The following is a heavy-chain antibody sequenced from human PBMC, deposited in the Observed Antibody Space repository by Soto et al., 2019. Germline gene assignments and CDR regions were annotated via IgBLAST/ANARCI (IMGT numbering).Heavy chain of an antibody. CDR3: ARVSYYYVMDG. J-gene: IGHJ6*02. CDR1: GGSISSYY. Sequence: SETLSLTCTVSGGSISSYYWSWIRQPPGKGLEWIGYIYYSGSTNYNPSLKSRVTISVDTSKNQFSLKLSSVTAADTAVYYGARVSYYYVMDGWGQGTTVTVSS. V-gene: IGHV4-59*01. CDR2: IYYSGST.